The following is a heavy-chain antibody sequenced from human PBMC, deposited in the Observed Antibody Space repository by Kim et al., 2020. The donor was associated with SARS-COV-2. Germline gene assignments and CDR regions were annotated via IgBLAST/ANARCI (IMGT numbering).Heavy chain of an antibody. J-gene: IGHJ3*02. Sequence: GGSLRLSCAASGFTFSSYSMNWVRQAPGKGLEWVSSISSSSSYIYYADSVKGRFTISRDNAKNSLYLQMNSLRAEDTAVYYCARGALYDYIWGSYRYTQYDAFDIWGQGPMVTVSS. CDR2: ISSSSSYI. CDR3: ARGALYDYIWGSYRYTQYDAFDI. CDR1: GFTFSSYS. D-gene: IGHD3-16*02. V-gene: IGHV3-21*01.